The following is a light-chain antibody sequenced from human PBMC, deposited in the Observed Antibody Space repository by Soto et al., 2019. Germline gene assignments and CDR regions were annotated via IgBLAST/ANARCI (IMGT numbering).Light chain of an antibody. Sequence: QSVLAQPASVSGSLGQSITISCTGTSSDVGAYNYVSWYQQQPGKAPKLMISEVSNRPSGVSNRFSGSKSGNTASLIISGLQAEDEADYYCCSFTSITTEVFGTGTKVTVL. V-gene: IGLV2-14*01. J-gene: IGLJ1*01. CDR2: EVS. CDR1: SSDVGAYNY. CDR3: CSFTSITTEV.